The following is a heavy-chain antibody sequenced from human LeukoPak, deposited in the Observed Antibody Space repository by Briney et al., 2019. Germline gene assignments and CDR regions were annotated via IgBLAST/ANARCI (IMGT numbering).Heavy chain of an antibody. CDR2: IKQDGSEK. J-gene: IGHJ4*02. CDR1: GFTFSSYS. D-gene: IGHD3-22*01. V-gene: IGHV3-7*01. CDR3: TRGKYSSGD. Sequence: GGSLRLSCAASGFTFSSYSMNWVRQAPGKGLEWVASIKQDGSEKYYVDSVKGRFTISRDNAKNSLYLQMNSLRAEDTAVYYCTRGKYSSGDWGQGTLVTVSP.